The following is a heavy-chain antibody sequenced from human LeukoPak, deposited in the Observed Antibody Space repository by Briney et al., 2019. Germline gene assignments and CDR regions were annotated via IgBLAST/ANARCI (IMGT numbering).Heavy chain of an antibody. CDR1: GGSISSYY. Sequence: SETLSLTCTVSGGSISSYYWSWIRQPPGKGLEWIGYIYYSGSTNYNPSLKSRVTISVDTSKNQFSLKLSSVTAADTAVYYCARRGYSYGHFDYWGQGTLVTVSS. V-gene: IGHV4-59*01. CDR2: IYYSGST. J-gene: IGHJ4*02. CDR3: ARRGYSYGHFDY. D-gene: IGHD5-18*01.